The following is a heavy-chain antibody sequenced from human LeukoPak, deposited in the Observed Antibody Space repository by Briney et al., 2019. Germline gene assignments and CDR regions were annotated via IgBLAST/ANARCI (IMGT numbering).Heavy chain of an antibody. CDR3: ARVSQPYYYDSSGYYYNFPFDY. V-gene: IGHV1-69*13. CDR2: IIPIFGTA. Sequence: ASVKVSCKASGGTFSSYAISWVRQAPGQGLEWMGGIIPIFGTANYAQKFQGRVTITADESTSTAYMELSSLRSEDTAVYYCARVSQPYYYDSSGYYYNFPFDYWGQGTLVTVSS. D-gene: IGHD3-22*01. CDR1: GGTFSSYA. J-gene: IGHJ4*02.